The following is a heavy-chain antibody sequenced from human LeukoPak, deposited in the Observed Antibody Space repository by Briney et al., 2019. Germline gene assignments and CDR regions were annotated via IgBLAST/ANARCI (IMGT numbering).Heavy chain of an antibody. CDR2: ISSSSSTI. CDR1: GFTFSSYS. J-gene: IGHJ6*02. V-gene: IGHV3-48*01. Sequence: PGGSLRLSCAASGFTFSSYSMNWVRQAPGKGLEWVSYISSSSSTIYYADSVKGRFTISRDNAKNSLYLQMNSLRAEDTAVYYCARDGVGYSGSYPRTYYYYYGMDVWGQGTTVTVSS. D-gene: IGHD1-26*01. CDR3: ARDGVGYSGSYPRTYYYYYGMDV.